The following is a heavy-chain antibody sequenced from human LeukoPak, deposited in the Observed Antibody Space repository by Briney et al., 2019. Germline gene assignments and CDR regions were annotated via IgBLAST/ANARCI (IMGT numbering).Heavy chain of an antibody. CDR3: AREGQQLVGFDY. J-gene: IGHJ4*02. CDR1: GYTFTSYA. Sequence: ASVKVSCKASGYTFTSYAMHWVRQAPEKGLEWMGWINAGNGNTKYSQKFQGRVTITRDTSASTAYMELSSLRSEDTAVYYCAREGQQLVGFDYWGQGTLVTVSS. V-gene: IGHV1-3*01. D-gene: IGHD6-13*01. CDR2: INAGNGNT.